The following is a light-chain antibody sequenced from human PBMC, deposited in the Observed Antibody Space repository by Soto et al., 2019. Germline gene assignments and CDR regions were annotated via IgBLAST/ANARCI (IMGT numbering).Light chain of an antibody. J-gene: IGKJ1*01. CDR1: QSLGHSDGNTY. CDR3: MQATQFPQA. CDR2: NIS. Sequence: DIVMTQTPLSSPVTLGQPASISCRSSQSLGHSDGNTYLSWLQQRPGQPPRLLIYNISNRFSGVPDRFSGSGAGTDFTLKISRVEAEDVGVYYCMQATQFPQAFGHGTKVEIK. V-gene: IGKV2-24*01.